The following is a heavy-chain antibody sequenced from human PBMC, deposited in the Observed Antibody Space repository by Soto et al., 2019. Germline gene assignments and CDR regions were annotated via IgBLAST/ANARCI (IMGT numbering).Heavy chain of an antibody. J-gene: IGHJ4*02. Sequence: PGGSLRLSCAASGFIFGDSCMSWIRQAPGKGLEWVAYISSTSSYTDYADSVKGRFTISRDNAKNSLYLQMNSLRAEDTALYYCVRMTSMMYFFDHWGQGAQVTVSS. CDR3: VRMTSMMYFFDH. CDR2: ISSTSSYT. V-gene: IGHV3-11*06. D-gene: IGHD4-17*01. CDR1: GFIFGDSC.